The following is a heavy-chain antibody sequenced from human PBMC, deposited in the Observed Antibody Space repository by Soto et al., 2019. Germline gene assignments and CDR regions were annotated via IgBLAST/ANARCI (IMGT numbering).Heavy chain of an antibody. Sequence: ASVKVSCKASGGTFSSYAISWVRQAPGQGLEWMGGIIPIFGTANYAQKFQGRVTITADESTSTAYMELSSLRSEDTAVYYCARSGRGDCSGGSCYSGHYYYGMDVWGQGTTVTVSS. CDR3: ARSGRGDCSGGSCYSGHYYYGMDV. V-gene: IGHV1-69*13. CDR1: GGTFSSYA. D-gene: IGHD2-15*01. J-gene: IGHJ6*02. CDR2: IIPIFGTA.